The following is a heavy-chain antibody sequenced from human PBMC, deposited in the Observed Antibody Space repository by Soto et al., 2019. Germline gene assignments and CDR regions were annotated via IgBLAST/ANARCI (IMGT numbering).Heavy chain of an antibody. CDR1: GGSISSSRYY. J-gene: IGHJ6*02. V-gene: IGHV4-61*01. Sequence: PSETLSLTCTVSGGSISSSRYYWSWIRQPPGKGLEWIGYIYYSGSTNYNPSLKSRVTISVDTSKNQFSLKLSSVTAADTAVYYCARGIEGWYQGRYYYGMDVWGQGTTVTVSS. D-gene: IGHD6-19*01. CDR2: IYYSGST. CDR3: ARGIEGWYQGRYYYGMDV.